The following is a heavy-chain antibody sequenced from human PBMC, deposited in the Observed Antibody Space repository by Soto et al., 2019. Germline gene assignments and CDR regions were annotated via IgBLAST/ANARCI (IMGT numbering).Heavy chain of an antibody. J-gene: IGHJ3*02. CDR2: IYYSGST. CDR1: GGSISSYY. D-gene: IGHD6-19*01. Sequence: QVQLQESGPGLVKPSETLSLTCTVSGGSISSYYWSWIRQPPGKGLEWIGYIYYSGSTNYNPSLKSGVTISVDASKNQFSLKLSSVTAADTAVYYCARGPYRGSIEYSSGWYESPVPFDIWGQGTMVTVSS. CDR3: ARGPYRGSIEYSSGWYESPVPFDI. V-gene: IGHV4-59*01.